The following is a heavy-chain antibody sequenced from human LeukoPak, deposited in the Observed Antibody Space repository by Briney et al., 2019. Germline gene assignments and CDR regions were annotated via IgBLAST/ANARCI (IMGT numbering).Heavy chain of an antibody. D-gene: IGHD6-6*01. Sequence: SETLSLTCAVYGGSFSGYYWSWIRQPPGKGLEWIGEINHSGSTNYNPSLKSRVTISVDTSKNQFSLKLSSVTAADTAVYYCAREPYSSSSYFGSDYFDYWGQGTLVTVSS. CDR1: GGSFSGYY. CDR3: AREPYSSSSYFGSDYFDY. J-gene: IGHJ4*02. CDR2: INHSGST. V-gene: IGHV4-34*01.